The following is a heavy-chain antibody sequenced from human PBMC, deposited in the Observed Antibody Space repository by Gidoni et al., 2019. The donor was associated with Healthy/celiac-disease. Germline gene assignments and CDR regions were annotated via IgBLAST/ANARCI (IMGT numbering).Heavy chain of an antibody. J-gene: IGHJ4*02. V-gene: IGHV3-7*01. CDR1: GFIFSDHW. CDR3: AKDYKWSNDY. Sequence: EVLLVESGGGLVQPGGSLRLSCAASGFIFSDHWMSWVRQAPGKGLEWVARIKPDGSEKYCVDSVKGRFTISRDNAKNSLHLQMNSLRAEDTAVYYCAKDYKWSNDYWGQGTLVTVSS. D-gene: IGHD2-8*01. CDR2: IKPDGSEK.